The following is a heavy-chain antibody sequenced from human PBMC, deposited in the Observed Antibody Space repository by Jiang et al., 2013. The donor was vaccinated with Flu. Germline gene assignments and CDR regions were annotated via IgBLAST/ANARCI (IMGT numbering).Heavy chain of an antibody. D-gene: IGHD3-9*01. J-gene: IGHJ4*02. CDR2: IYYSGST. Sequence: ETLSLTCTVSGGSISSSSYYWGWIRQPPGKGLEWIGSIYYSGSTYYNPSLKSRVTISVDTSKNQFSLKLSSVTAADTAVYYCARLWYYDILTGYSRFDYWGQGTLVTVSS. CDR3: ARLWYYDILTGYSRFDY. V-gene: IGHV4-39*01. CDR1: GGSISSSSYY.